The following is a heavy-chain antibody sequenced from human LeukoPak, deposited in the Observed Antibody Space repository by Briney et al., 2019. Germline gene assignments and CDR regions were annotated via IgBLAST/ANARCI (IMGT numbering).Heavy chain of an antibody. CDR1: GFTFSSYW. CDR2: IYSGGST. CDR3: ARGVAVAGNIPLDY. Sequence: HPGGSLRLSCAASGFTFSSYWMTWVRQAPGKGLEWVSVIYSGGSTYYADSVKGRFTISRDNSKNTLYLQMNSLRAEDTAVYYCARGVAVAGNIPLDYWGQGTLVTVSS. V-gene: IGHV3-53*01. J-gene: IGHJ4*02. D-gene: IGHD6-19*01.